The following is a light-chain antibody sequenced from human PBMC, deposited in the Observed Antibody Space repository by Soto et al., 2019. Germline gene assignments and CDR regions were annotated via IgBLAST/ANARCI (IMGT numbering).Light chain of an antibody. J-gene: IGKJ4*01. V-gene: IGKV3-11*01. CDR2: DAS. CDR1: QCVSSY. CDR3: QQRSEWPLT. Sequence: EIVLTQSPTTLSLSPGERATLSCRAIQCVSSYFAWYQQKPGQAPRLLIYDASTRAACIPARFSGSGSATNFTLTISSLEPEDFAVYYCQQRSEWPLTFGGGTKVEIK.